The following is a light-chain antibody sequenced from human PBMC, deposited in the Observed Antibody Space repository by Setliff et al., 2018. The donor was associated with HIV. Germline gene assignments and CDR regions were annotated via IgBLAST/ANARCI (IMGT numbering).Light chain of an antibody. CDR2: EVS. V-gene: IGLV2-23*02. CDR3: CSYAGSSIFYV. J-gene: IGLJ1*01. CDR1: SSDVGSYNF. Sequence: QSALTQPASVSGSPGQSITISCTGTSSDVGSYNFVSWYQQHPGKAPKLMIYEVSKRPSGDSDRFSGSKSGNTASLTISGLQADDEADYYCCSYAGSSIFYVFGSGTKVTAL.